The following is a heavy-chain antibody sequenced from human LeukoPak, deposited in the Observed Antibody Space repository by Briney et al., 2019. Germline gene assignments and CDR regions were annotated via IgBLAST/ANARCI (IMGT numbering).Heavy chain of an antibody. V-gene: IGHV6-1*01. J-gene: IGHJ5*02. CDR1: GDSVSSNSAA. D-gene: IGHD5-18*01. CDR2: TYYRSKWYN. Sequence: SQTLSLTCAISGDSVSSNSAAWNWIRQSPSRGLEWLGRTYYRSKWYNDYAVSVKSRITINPDTSKNQFSLQLNSVTPEDTAVYYCARGGSRGYSYITNWFDPWGQGTLVTVSS. CDR3: ARGGSRGYSYITNWFDP.